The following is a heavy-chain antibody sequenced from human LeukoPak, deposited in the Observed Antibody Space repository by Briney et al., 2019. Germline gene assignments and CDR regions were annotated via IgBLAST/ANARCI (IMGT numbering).Heavy chain of an antibody. D-gene: IGHD3-22*01. J-gene: IGHJ3*02. CDR1: GGTFSSYA. CDR2: IIPILGIA. V-gene: IGHV1-69*04. Sequence: GASVKVSCKASGGTFSSYAISWVRQAPGQGLEWMGRIIPILGIANYAQKFQGRVTITADKSTSTAYMELSSLRSEDTAVYYCARTYYYDSSGYYASDIWGQGTMVTVSS. CDR3: ARTYYYDSSGYYASDI.